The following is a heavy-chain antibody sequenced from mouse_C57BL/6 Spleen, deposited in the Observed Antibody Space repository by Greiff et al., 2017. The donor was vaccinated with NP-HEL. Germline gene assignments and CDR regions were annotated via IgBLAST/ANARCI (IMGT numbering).Heavy chain of an antibody. J-gene: IGHJ4*01. CDR1: GYTFTSYW. CDR3: ARGGDYYGSRAMDY. D-gene: IGHD1-2*01. Sequence: QVQLKQPGAELVKPGASVKLSCKASGYTFTSYWMQWVKQRPGQGLEWIGEIDPFDSYTNYNQKFKGKATLTVDTSSSTAYMQLSSLTSEDSAVYYCARGGDYYGSRAMDYWGQGTSVTVSS. V-gene: IGHV1-50*01. CDR2: IDPFDSYT.